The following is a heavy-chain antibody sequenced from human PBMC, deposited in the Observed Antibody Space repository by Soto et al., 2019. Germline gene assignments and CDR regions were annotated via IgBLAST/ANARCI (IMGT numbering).Heavy chain of an antibody. CDR1: GGSISSSSYY. J-gene: IGHJ4*02. CDR2: IYYSGST. Sequence: QLQLQESGPGLVKPSETLSLTCTVSGGSISSSSYYWGWIRQPPGKVLEWIGSIYYSGSTYYNPSLKSRVTISVDTSKNQFSVRLSSVTAADTAVDYCAALWSGYYAMMIDYWGQGTLVTVSS. V-gene: IGHV4-39*01. D-gene: IGHD3-3*01. CDR3: AALWSGYYAMMIDY.